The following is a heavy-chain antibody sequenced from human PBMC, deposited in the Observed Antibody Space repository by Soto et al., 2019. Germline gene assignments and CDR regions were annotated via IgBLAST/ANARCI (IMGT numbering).Heavy chain of an antibody. CDR2: IYYSGST. D-gene: IGHD6-25*01. Sequence: SETLSLTCTVSGGSISSYYWSWIRQPPGKGLEWIGYIYYSGSTNYNPSLKSRVTISVDTSKNQFSLKLSSVTAADTAVYYCERRKPAGHLDYCDQGTLVTLSS. CDR1: GGSISSYY. V-gene: IGHV4-59*01. CDR3: ERRKPAGHLDY. J-gene: IGHJ4*02.